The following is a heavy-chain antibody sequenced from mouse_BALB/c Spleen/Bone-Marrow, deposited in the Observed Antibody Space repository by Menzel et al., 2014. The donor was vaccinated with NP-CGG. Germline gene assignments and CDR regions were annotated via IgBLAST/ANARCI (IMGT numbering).Heavy chain of an antibody. Sequence: QVQLKQSGAELAGPGSSVKISCKASGYVFTDYWMNWLRQRPGQGLEWIGQIFPVNADTNYKANFKDKVTLTADKSSTTAYMQPNSLTSEDSAVYFCARFATGSFAYWGQGTLVTVSA. CDR2: IFPVNADT. CDR1: GYVFTDYW. CDR3: ARFATGSFAY. D-gene: IGHD1-1*01. V-gene: IGHV1-80*01. J-gene: IGHJ3*01.